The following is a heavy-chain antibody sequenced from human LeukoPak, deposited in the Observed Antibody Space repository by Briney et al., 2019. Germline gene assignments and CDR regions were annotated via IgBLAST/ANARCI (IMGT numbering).Heavy chain of an antibody. CDR2: ISSRSNYI. J-gene: IGHJ3*02. CDR3: ARSVIAVAGYDAFDI. Sequence: GGSLRLSCAASGFTFTSYSVNWVRQAPGKGLEWVSSISSRSNYIYYADSVKGRLTISRDNAKNSLYLQMNSLRAEDTAVYYCARSVIAVAGYDAFDIWGQGTVVTASS. CDR1: GFTFTSYS. V-gene: IGHV3-21*01. D-gene: IGHD6-19*01.